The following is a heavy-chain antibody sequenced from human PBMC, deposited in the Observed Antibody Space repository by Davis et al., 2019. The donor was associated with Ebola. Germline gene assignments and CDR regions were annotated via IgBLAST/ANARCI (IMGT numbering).Heavy chain of an antibody. D-gene: IGHD3-10*01. CDR1: GFTFDDYG. CDR3: ARGGGITVVRGLIITANNWFDP. CDR2: INWNGGST. V-gene: IGHV3-20*04. J-gene: IGHJ5*02. Sequence: GESLKISCAASGFTFDDYGMSWVRQAPGKGLEWVSGINWNGGSTGYADPVKGRFTISRDNAKNSMYLQMNSLRAEDTAVYYCARGGGITVVRGLIITANNWFDPWGQGTLVTVSS.